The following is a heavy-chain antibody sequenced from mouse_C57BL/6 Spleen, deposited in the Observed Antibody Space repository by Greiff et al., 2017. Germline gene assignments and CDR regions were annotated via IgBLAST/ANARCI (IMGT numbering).Heavy chain of an antibody. V-gene: IGHV1-7*01. CDR1: GYTFTSYW. CDR2: INPSSGYT. D-gene: IGHD1-1*01. CDR3: ARSPITSVVGSSWYFDV. Sequence: QVHVKQSGAELAKPGASVKLSCKASGYTFTSYWMHWVKQRPGQGLEWIGYINPSSGYTKYNQKFKDKATLTADKSSSTAYMQLSSLTYEYSAVYYWARSPITSVVGSSWYFDVWGTGTTVTVSS. J-gene: IGHJ1*03.